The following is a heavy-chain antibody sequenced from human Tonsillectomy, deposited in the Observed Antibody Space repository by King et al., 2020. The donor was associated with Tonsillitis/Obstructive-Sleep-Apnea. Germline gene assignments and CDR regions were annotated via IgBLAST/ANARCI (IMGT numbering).Heavy chain of an antibody. Sequence: VQLVESGGGLVQPGGSLRLSCSASGFTFNSYAMHWVRQAPGKGLQYVSGISSNGGSTYYADSVKGRFTISRDNSKNTLYLQMSSLGDEDTAVFYCVKSGFRMVTLFDYWGQGTLVTVSS. CDR1: GFTFNSYA. V-gene: IGHV3-64D*06. CDR3: VKSGFRMVTLFDY. J-gene: IGHJ4*02. CDR2: ISSNGGST. D-gene: IGHD5-18*01.